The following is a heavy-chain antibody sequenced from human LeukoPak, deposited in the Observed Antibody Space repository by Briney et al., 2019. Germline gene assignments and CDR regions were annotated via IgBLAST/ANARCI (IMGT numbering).Heavy chain of an antibody. D-gene: IGHD6-13*01. CDR3: ARVAASHGIDY. CDR1: GFTVSSNY. V-gene: IGHV3-66*02. CDR2: IYSGGST. J-gene: IGHJ4*02. Sequence: GGSLRLSCAASGFTVSSNYMSWVRQAPGKGLEWVSVIYSGGSTYYADSVKGRFTISRDNHKNTLYLQMNSLRAEDTAVYYCARVAASHGIDYWGQGTLVTVSS.